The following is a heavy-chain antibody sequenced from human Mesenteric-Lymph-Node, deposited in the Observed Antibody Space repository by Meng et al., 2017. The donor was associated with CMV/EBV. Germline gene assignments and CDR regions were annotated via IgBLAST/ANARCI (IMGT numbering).Heavy chain of an antibody. V-gene: IGHV1-69*01. D-gene: IGHD6-19*01. CDR3: TRASGISVAGSEYFQH. J-gene: IGHJ1*01. CDR1: GTFSSYA. Sequence: GTFSSYAIAWVRQAPGQGLEWMGGIIPVFGTANYAPKFQGRVTITADESTSTAYMELSSLRSEDTAVYYCTRASGISVAGSEYFQHWGQGTLVTVSS. CDR2: IIPVFGTA.